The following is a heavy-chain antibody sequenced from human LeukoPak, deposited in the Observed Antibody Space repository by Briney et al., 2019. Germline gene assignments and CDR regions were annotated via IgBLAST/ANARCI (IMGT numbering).Heavy chain of an antibody. CDR3: AKEHYDYVWGSYTTTFDY. CDR2: IKQDGSEK. Sequence: GGSLRLSCAASGFTFSSYWMSWVRQAPGKRLEWVANIKQDGSEKYYVDSVKGRFTISRDNAKNSPYLQMNSLRAEDTALYYCAKEHYDYVWGSYTTTFDYWGQGTLVTVSS. V-gene: IGHV3-7*03. CDR1: GFTFSSYW. D-gene: IGHD3-16*01. J-gene: IGHJ4*02.